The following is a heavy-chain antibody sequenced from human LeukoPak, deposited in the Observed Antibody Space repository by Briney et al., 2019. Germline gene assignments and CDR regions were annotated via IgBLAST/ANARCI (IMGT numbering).Heavy chain of an antibody. V-gene: IGHV3-11*04. CDR1: GFTFSDYY. J-gene: IGHJ6*03. CDR3: ARVQYQLLHLWYYYYMDV. Sequence: GGSLRLSCAASGFTFSDYYMSWIRQAPGKGLEWVSYISSSGSTIYYADSLKGRFTISRDNAKNSLYLQMNTLRAEDTAVYYCARVQYQLLHLWYYYYMDVWGKGTTVTISS. D-gene: IGHD2-2*02. CDR2: ISSSGSTI.